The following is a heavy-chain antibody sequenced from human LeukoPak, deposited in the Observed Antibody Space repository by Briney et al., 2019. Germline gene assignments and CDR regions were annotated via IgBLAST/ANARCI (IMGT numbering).Heavy chain of an antibody. Sequence: GGSLRLSCAASGFTFSSFAMNWVRQAPGKGLEWVSSISGSGDNTYYADSVKGRFTISRDNSENTLYLQMNSLRAEDTAVYHCARDRGTTRGGGLDYWGQGTLATVPS. CDR2: ISGSGDNT. CDR3: ARDRGTTRGGGLDY. V-gene: IGHV3-23*01. D-gene: IGHD1-7*01. CDR1: GFTFSSFA. J-gene: IGHJ4*02.